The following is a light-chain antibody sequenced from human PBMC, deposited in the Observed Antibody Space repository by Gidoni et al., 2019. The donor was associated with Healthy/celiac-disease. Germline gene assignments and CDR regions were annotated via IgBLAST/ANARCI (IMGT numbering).Light chain of an antibody. CDR1: QSLLHSNGYNY. CDR3: MQALQTPWT. CDR2: GQ. J-gene: IGKJ1*01. Sequence: DIVMTQSPLSLPVTPGEPASISCRSSQSLLHSNGYNYLDWYLQKPGQSPQQGQHLQPQQHPDRFSGSGSGTDFTLKISRVEAEDVGVYYCMQALQTPWTFXQXTKVEIK. V-gene: IGKV2-28*01.